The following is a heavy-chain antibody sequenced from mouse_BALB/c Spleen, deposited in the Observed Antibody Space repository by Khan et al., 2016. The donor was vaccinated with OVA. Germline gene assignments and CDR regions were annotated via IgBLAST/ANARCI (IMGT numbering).Heavy chain of an antibody. Sequence: VQLQQSGPELVKPGASVKMSCKASGYTFTSYVMHWVKQKPGQGLEWIGYISPNSDGSKYNEKFRGKATLTSDKSSSTAYMELSSLTSEDSAVYYGLRSLYDYGSAYEGFAYWGQGTLVTVSA. D-gene: IGHD1-1*01. CDR2: ISPNSDGS. J-gene: IGHJ3*01. CDR1: GYTFTSYV. V-gene: IGHV1S136*01. CDR3: LRSLYDYGSAYEGFAY.